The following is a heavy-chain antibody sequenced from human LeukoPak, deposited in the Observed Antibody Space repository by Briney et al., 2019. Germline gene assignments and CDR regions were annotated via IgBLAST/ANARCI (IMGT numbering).Heavy chain of an antibody. Sequence: PGGSLRLSCVASGFTLSSHWMHWLRLAPGKGLVWVSRISPDGGSTAYADSVKGRCTISRDNARNTLYLQMGSLRAEDTAVYFCARGNYGNWFDYWGKGALVTVSS. J-gene: IGHJ4*02. D-gene: IGHD4-11*01. CDR2: ISPDGGST. V-gene: IGHV3-74*01. CDR1: GFTLSSHW. CDR3: ARGNYGNWFDY.